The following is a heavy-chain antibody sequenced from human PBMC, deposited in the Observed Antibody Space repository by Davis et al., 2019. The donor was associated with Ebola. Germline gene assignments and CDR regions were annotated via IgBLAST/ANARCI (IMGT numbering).Heavy chain of an antibody. J-gene: IGHJ6*02. Sequence: PGGSLRLSCAASGFSFNTYWMSWVRQAPGKGLEWVANIKEDGGEIYYVDSVKGRFTISRDNAKNSVYLQMNSLTAEDTAVYYCARDKVATIWLHDFYGLDVWGQGTTVTVSS. CDR3: ARDKVATIWLHDFYGLDV. CDR1: GFSFNTYW. CDR2: IKEDGGEI. V-gene: IGHV3-7*01. D-gene: IGHD5-24*01.